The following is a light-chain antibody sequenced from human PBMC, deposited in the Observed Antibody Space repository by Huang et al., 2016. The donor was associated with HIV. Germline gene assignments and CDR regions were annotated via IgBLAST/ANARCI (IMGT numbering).Light chain of an antibody. CDR3: QQYDDWPPYT. Sequence: EVVMTQSPATLSVSPGERATLSCRASQRISINLAWYQQKPGQAPRLLIYGASTRATGIPARCSGSGSGTEFTLTISSMLSEDYAVYYCQQYDDWPPYTVGQGTKLEIK. V-gene: IGKV3-15*01. CDR1: QRISIN. J-gene: IGKJ2*01. CDR2: GAS.